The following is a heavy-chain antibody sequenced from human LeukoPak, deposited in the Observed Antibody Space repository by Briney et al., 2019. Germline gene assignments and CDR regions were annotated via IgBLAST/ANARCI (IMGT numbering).Heavy chain of an antibody. Sequence: GGSLRLSCVGSGFVFSDYYMSWIRQAPGKGLEWVSYISNDSADKYYVDSVRGRFTISRDNAKKSMYLQMSGLRVEDTAVYYCARRDWVSGAVRAFDIWGQGTMVTVSS. D-gene: IGHD3-3*01. CDR1: GFVFSDYY. CDR3: ARRDWVSGAVRAFDI. V-gene: IGHV3-11*04. J-gene: IGHJ3*02. CDR2: ISNDSADK.